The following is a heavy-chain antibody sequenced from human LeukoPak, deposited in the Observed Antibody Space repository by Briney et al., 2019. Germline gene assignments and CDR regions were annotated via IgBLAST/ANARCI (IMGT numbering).Heavy chain of an antibody. CDR2: ISSSSSYI. Sequence: GGSLSLSCAASGFTFSSYSMNWVRQAPGKGLEWVSSISSSSSYIYYADSVKGRFTISRDNAKNSLYLQMNSLRAEDTAVYYCARALGYCSSTSCYPDAFDIWGQGTMVTVSS. CDR1: GFTFSSYS. D-gene: IGHD2-2*01. V-gene: IGHV3-21*01. CDR3: ARALGYCSSTSCYPDAFDI. J-gene: IGHJ3*02.